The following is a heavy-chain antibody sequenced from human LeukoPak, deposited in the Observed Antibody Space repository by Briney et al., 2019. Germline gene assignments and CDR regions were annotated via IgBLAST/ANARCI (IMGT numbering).Heavy chain of an antibody. CDR1: GFNFIDYS. CDR3: ARDHRYAFDN. CDR2: IGISSGNT. D-gene: IGHD5-12*01. V-gene: IGHV3-48*01. Sequence: PGGSLRLSCAASGFNFIDYSMKWVRQAPGKGLEWISYIGISSGNTKYADSVKGRFTISRDKARNSLYLQMNSLRVEDTAMYYCARDHRYAFDNWGHGTLVTVSS. J-gene: IGHJ4*01.